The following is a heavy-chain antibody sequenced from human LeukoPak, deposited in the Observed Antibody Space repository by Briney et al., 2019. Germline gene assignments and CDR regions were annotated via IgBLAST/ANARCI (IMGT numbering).Heavy chain of an antibody. CDR2: IFHTGST. CDR1: GDSISSNYW. CDR3: ARDVFPYYGLLPDPNEAFDI. V-gene: IGHV4-4*02. Sequence: SETLSLTCTVSGDSISSNYWWTWVRQPPGKGLEWIGEIFHTGSTNYNPSLKSRVTISVDKSTNLFSLNLTSVSAADTAVYYCARDVFPYYGLLPDPNEAFDIWGQGTRVTVSS. J-gene: IGHJ3*02. D-gene: IGHD3-9*01.